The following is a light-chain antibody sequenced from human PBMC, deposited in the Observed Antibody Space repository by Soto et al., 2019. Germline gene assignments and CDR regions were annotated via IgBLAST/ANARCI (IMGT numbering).Light chain of an antibody. J-gene: IGLJ1*01. CDR1: SSNIGAGYD. V-gene: IGLV1-40*01. CDR3: QSYKSSLSGLYV. Sequence: QSVLTQPRSVSGAPGQRVTISCTGSSSNIGAGYDVHWYQQLPGTAPKLLIYGNSNRPSGVPDRFSGSKSGTSASLAITGLQAEDEADYYCQSYKSSLSGLYVFGTGTKVTVL. CDR2: GNS.